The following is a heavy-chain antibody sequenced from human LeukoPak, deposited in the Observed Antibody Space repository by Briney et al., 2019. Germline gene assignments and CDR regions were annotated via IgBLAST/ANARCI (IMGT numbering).Heavy chain of an antibody. V-gene: IGHV1-46*01. CDR2: INPSGGST. CDR1: GYTFTSYY. J-gene: IGHJ6*02. CDR3: AREVLTGYYTTHYYYYYGMDV. Sequence: ASVKVSCKASGYTFTSYYMHWVRQAPGQGLEWVGIINPSGGSTSYAQKFQGRVTMTRDTSTSTVYMELSSLRSEDTAVYYCAREVLTGYYTTHYYYYYGMDVWGQGTTVTVSS. D-gene: IGHD3-9*01.